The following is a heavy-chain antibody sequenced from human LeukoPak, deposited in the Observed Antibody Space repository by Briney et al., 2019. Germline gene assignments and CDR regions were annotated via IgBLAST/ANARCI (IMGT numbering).Heavy chain of an antibody. J-gene: IGHJ6*03. D-gene: IGHD2-15*01. CDR3: ARAFLGYCSGGSCYGRGKTYYYYYMDV. V-gene: IGHV1-46*03. Sequence: ASVKVSCKASGYTFTSYYMHWVRQAPGQGLEWMGIINPSGGSTSYAQKFQCRVTMTRDTSTSTVYMELSSLRSEDTAVYYCARAFLGYCSGGSCYGRGKTYYYYYMDVWGKGTTVTVSS. CDR2: INPSGGST. CDR1: GYTFTSYY.